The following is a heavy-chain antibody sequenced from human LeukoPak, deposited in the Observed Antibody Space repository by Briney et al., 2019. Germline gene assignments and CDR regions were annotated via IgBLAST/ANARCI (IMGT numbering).Heavy chain of an antibody. CDR3: AKDLPDNYYDSSGYPDY. CDR1: GFTFSNFG. CDR2: ISYDGSNK. V-gene: IGHV3-30*18. J-gene: IGHJ4*02. D-gene: IGHD3-22*01. Sequence: GGSLRLSCAASGFTFSNFGMHWVRQAPGKGLEWVAVISYDGSNKYYADSVKGRFTISRDNSKNTLYLQMNSLRAEDTAVYYCAKDLPDNYYDSSGYPDYWGQGTLVTVSS.